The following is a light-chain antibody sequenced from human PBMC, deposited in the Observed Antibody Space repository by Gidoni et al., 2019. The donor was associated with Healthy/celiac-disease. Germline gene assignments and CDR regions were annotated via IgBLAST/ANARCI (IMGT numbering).Light chain of an antibody. Sequence: DIVLTQSPGTLSSSAGDRATLSCRASQSISSSSLACYQQRAGQATRLLIYGATSRATGHPDMCGGSASGTYFTLTISMLEPEYFAVYYCQRYGSSPLTFGGGTKVEIK. CDR2: GAT. CDR3: QRYGSSPLT. CDR1: QSISSSS. J-gene: IGKJ4*01. V-gene: IGKV3-20*01.